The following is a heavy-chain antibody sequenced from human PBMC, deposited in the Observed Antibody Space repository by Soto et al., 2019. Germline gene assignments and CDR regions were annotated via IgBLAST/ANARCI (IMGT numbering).Heavy chain of an antibody. Sequence: SQTLPLTTAVSAGSPRTGASFICVRQLPGKGLEWIGEIYHGGSTNYNPSLKSRVAISIDKSKNQFSLSLNSVTAADTAVYYCASKFGELLAAAVAIWGLGRMVTVS. V-gene: IGHV4-4*02. CDR3: ASKFGELLAAAVAI. CDR2: IYHGGST. J-gene: IGHJ3*02. CDR1: AGSPRTGAS. D-gene: IGHD1-26*01.